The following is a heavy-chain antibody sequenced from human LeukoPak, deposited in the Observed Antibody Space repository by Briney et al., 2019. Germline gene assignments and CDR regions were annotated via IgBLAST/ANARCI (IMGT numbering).Heavy chain of an antibody. D-gene: IGHD2/OR15-2a*01. V-gene: IGHV3-48*02. Sequence: SGGSLRLSCAASGFTFSSYSMNWVRQAPGKGLEWVSYISSSSTIYYADSVKGRFTISRDNAKNSLYLQMNSLRDEDTAVYYCARGSMEVDYWGQGTLVTVSS. CDR2: ISSSSTI. CDR3: ARGSMEVDY. J-gene: IGHJ4*02. CDR1: GFTFSSYS.